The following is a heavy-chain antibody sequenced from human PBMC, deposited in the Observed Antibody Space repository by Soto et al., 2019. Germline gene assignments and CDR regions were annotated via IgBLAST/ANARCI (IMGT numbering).Heavy chain of an antibody. V-gene: IGHV1-8*01. D-gene: IGHD3-3*01. CDR1: GYTFTSYD. CDR2: MNPNSGNT. J-gene: IGHJ6*02. Sequence: ASVKVSCKASGYTFTSYDINWVRQATAQGLVGMGWMNPNSGNTGYAQKFQGRVTMTRNTSISTVYMELSSLRSEDTAVYYCASSRYYDFWSGYYKYYYGMDVWGQGTTVTVSS. CDR3: ASSRYYDFWSGYYKYYYGMDV.